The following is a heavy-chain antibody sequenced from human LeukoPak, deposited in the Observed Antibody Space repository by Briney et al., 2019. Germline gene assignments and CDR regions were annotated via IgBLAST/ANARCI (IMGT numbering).Heavy chain of an antibody. CDR2: IKQDGDEK. CDR3: ATTLGSS. Sequence: PGGSLRLSCAASGFTFSSYGMSWVRQAPGKGLEWVANIKQDGDEKNYMTSLKGRFTISRDNAKNSLYLQMNSLRAEDTAVYYCATTLGSSWGQGTLVIVSS. V-gene: IGHV3-7*01. J-gene: IGHJ4*02. CDR1: GFTFSSYG. D-gene: IGHD2-15*01.